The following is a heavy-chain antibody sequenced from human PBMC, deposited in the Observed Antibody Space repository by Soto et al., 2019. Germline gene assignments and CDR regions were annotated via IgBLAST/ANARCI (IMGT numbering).Heavy chain of an antibody. CDR2: ITVSGGST. D-gene: IGHD6-19*01. J-gene: IGHJ4*02. CDR1: GFSFSSYA. CDR3: AKVRSSGWYYFDY. V-gene: IGHV3-23*01. Sequence: SLRLSCAASGFSFSSYAMSWVRQAPGKGLEWVSGITVSGGSTIYADSVKGRFTISRDNSKNTLYLQMNSLGAEVTAVYYCAKVRSSGWYYFDYWGQGTLVTVSS.